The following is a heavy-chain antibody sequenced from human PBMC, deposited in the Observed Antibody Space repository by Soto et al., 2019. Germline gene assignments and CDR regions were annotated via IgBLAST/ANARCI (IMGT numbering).Heavy chain of an antibody. V-gene: IGHV5-51*01. CDR2: IYPGDSDT. J-gene: IGHJ6*02. Sequence: GETLKISCNGSGCTFTNYWIGWVRQMPGKGLEWMGIIYPGDSDTKYNPSFQGQVTISADKSITTTYLRWTSLKASDTAIYYCAASIFYYGMDVWGQGTTVTVSS. CDR1: GCTFTNYW. CDR3: AASIFYYGMDV.